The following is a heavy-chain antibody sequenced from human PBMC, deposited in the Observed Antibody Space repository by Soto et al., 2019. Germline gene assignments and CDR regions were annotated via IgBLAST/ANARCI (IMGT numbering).Heavy chain of an antibody. CDR2: INPNSGGT. V-gene: IGHV1-2*04. CDR1: GYTFTGYY. D-gene: IGHD2-2*01. Sequence: ASVKVSCKASGYTFTGYYMHWVRQAPGQGLEWMGWINPNSGGTNYAQKFQGWVTMTRETSISTAYLELGRLGSDATAVYYCARSGRGYCSSTSCYGWFDPWGQGTLVTVSS. J-gene: IGHJ5*02. CDR3: ARSGRGYCSSTSCYGWFDP.